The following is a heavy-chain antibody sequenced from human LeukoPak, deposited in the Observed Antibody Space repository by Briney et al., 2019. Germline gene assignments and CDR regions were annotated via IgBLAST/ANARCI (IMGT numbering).Heavy chain of an antibody. CDR3: ARETRLHSGSYSNDAFDI. D-gene: IGHD1-26*01. CDR2: ISYSGST. V-gene: IGHV4-59*01. CDR1: GGSISSYY. Sequence: PSETLSRTCTVSGGSISSYYWSWIRQPPGKGLEWIGYISYSGSTDYNPSLKSRVTISLDTSKNQFSLRLSSVTAADTAVYYCARETRLHSGSYSNDAFDIWGQGTMVTVPS. J-gene: IGHJ3*02.